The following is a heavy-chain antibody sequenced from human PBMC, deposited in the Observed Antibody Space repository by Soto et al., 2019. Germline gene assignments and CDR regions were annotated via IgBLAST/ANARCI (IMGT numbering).Heavy chain of an antibody. Sequence: QVQLVQSGAEVKKPGASVKVSCKASGYTFTSYGISWVRQAPGQGLEWMGWISAYNGNTNYAQKLQGRVTMTTDTATSTAYMELRSLRSDDTAVYYCAREGVDMTTLTPAEYFQHWGQGTLVTVSS. CDR3: AREGVDMTTLTPAEYFQH. D-gene: IGHD4-17*01. V-gene: IGHV1-18*01. J-gene: IGHJ1*01. CDR1: GYTFTSYG. CDR2: ISAYNGNT.